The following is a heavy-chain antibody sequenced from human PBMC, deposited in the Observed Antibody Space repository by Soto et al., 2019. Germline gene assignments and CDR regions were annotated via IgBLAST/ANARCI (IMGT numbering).Heavy chain of an antibody. D-gene: IGHD5-12*01. CDR3: TKGYDLDY. J-gene: IGHJ4*02. CDR1: GFTFGNYW. CDR2: INQDGSET. Sequence: EVQLVESGGGLVQPGGSLRLSCAVSGFTFGNYWMTCVRQAPGKGLEWVANINQDGSETYYVDSVKGRFTISRDNAKKSLYLQMNSLRAEDTAVYYCTKGYDLDYWGQGTLVTVSS. V-gene: IGHV3-7*02.